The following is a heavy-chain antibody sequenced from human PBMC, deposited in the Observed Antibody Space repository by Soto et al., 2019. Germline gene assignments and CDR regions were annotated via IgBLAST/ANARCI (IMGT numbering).Heavy chain of an antibody. CDR2: INPNSGVT. J-gene: IGHJ6*04. D-gene: IGHD3-10*01. V-gene: IGHV1-2*04. CDR3: ERDSYYGSGKAYMDL. CDR1: GYTFTGYY. Sequence: GSVKVSCKASGYTFTGYYMHWVRQAPGQGLEWMGWINPNSGVTNYAQKFQGWVTMTRDTSISTAHMELSRLRSDDTAVYYCERDSYYGSGKAYMDLWGKGTKAIVSS.